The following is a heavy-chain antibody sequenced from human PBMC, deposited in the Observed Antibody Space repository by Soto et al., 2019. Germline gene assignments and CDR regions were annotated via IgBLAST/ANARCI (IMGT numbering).Heavy chain of an antibody. Sequence: PLETLSLTCTVSSASITSFYWSWIRQPPGKGLEWIGYIYHTGSTNYNPSLKSRVTISVDTSKNQFSLRLTSVTAADTAVYYCATGGYCSSGSCYSRWGQGTLVTSPQ. V-gene: IGHV4-59*08. D-gene: IGHD2-15*01. CDR3: ATGGYCSSGSCYSR. CDR1: SASITSFY. J-gene: IGHJ1*01. CDR2: IYHTGST.